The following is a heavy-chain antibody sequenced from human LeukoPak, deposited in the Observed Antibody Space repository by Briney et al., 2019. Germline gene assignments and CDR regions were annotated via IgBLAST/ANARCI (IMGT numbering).Heavy chain of an antibody. J-gene: IGHJ3*02. CDR3: ARGRGYGGNYLRSFDI. CDR1: GDSISSYF. V-gene: IGHV4-59*08. D-gene: IGHD1-26*01. CDR2: NSGST. Sequence: PSETLSLTCTVSGDSISSYFWSWIRQPPGKGLEWIGYNSGSTNYNPSLKSRVTILLDRSKNLFSLKLSSVTAADTAVYYCARGRGYGGNYLRSFDIWGQGTMVTVSS.